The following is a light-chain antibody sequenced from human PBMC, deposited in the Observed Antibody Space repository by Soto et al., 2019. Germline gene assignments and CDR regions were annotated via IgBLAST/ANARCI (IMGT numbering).Light chain of an antibody. V-gene: IGKV1-27*01. J-gene: IGKJ3*01. CDR2: AAS. CDR3: QKYNSAPRT. Sequence: DIQMTQSPSSLSASVGDRVTITCRASQGISNYLAWYQQKPGKVPKLLIYAASTVQSGVPSRFRGSGSETDFTLTIRSLQPEDVATYYCQKYNSAPRTFGPGTKVDIK. CDR1: QGISNY.